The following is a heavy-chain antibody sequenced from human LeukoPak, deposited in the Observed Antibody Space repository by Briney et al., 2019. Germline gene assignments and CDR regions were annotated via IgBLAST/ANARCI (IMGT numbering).Heavy chain of an antibody. V-gene: IGHV3-43*02. D-gene: IGHD3-22*01. CDR3: AKDTHYYDSSGYLDY. J-gene: IGHJ4*02. Sequence: GGSLRLSCVVSGFTFSDYAMHWVRQAPGKGLEWVSLISGDGGSTYYADSVKGRFTISRDNSKNSLYLQMNSLRTEDTALYYCAKDTHYYDSSGYLDYWGQGTLVTVSS. CDR1: GFTFSDYA. CDR2: ISGDGGST.